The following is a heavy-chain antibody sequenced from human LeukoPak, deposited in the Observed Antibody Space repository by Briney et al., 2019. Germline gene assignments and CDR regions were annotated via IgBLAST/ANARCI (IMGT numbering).Heavy chain of an antibody. CDR2: ISSSSSYT. Sequence: GGSLRLSCAASGFTFSDYYMSWIRQAPGKGLEWVSYISSSSSYTNYADSVKGRFTISRDNAKNSLYLQMNSLRAEDTAVYYCARAEGYSPGYYYYGMDVWGQGTTFTVSS. V-gene: IGHV3-11*06. CDR3: ARAEGYSPGYYYYGMDV. D-gene: IGHD2-15*01. J-gene: IGHJ6*02. CDR1: GFTFSDYY.